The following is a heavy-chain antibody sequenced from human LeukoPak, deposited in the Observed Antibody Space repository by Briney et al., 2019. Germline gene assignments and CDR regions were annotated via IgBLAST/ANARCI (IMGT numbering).Heavy chain of an antibody. D-gene: IGHD3-3*01. CDR3: AASYDFWSGSTSFDY. Sequence: PGGSLRLSCAASGFTFSRYGMHWVRQAPGKGLEWVAVIWHDGSYEYYADSVKGRFTISRDSSKNTLYLQMNSLRAEDTAVYYCAASYDFWSGSTSFDYWGQGTLVTVSS. CDR1: GFTFSRYG. CDR2: IWHDGSYE. J-gene: IGHJ4*02. V-gene: IGHV3-33*01.